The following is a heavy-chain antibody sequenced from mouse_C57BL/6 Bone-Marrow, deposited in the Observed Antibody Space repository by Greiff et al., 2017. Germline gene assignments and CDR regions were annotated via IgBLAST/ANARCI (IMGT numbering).Heavy chain of an antibody. D-gene: IGHD1-3*01. J-gene: IGHJ3*01. CDR2: IYPRSGNT. CDR1: GYTFTSYG. CDR3: AREVGRAY. V-gene: IGHV1-81*01. Sequence: VKLVESGAELARPGASVKLSCKASGYTFTSYGISWVKQRTGQGLEWIGEIYPRSGNTYYNEKFKGKATLTADKSSSTAYMELRSLTSEDSAVYFCAREVGRAYWGQGTLVTVSA.